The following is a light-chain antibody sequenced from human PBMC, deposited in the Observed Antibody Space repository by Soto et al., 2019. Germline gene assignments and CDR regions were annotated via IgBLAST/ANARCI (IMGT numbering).Light chain of an antibody. CDR3: CSYAGSYTYV. J-gene: IGLJ1*01. Sequence: QSVLTQPRSVSGSPGQSVTISCTGTSSVVGGYNYVSWYQQHPGKAPKLMIYDVSERPSGVPDRFSGSQSGNTASLTISGLQAEDEAEYYCCSYAGSYTYVFGTGTKVTVL. V-gene: IGLV2-11*01. CDR1: SSVVGGYNY. CDR2: DVS.